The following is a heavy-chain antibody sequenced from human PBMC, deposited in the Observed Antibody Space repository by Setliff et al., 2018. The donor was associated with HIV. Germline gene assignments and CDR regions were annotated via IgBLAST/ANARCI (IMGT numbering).Heavy chain of an antibody. J-gene: IGHJ5*02. CDR2: INPSGGST. Sequence: GASVKVSCKASGYTFTTYYMHWVRQAPGQGLEWMGIINPSGGSTSYAQKFQGRVTMTRDTSTSTVYMELSSLRSEDTAVYYCARGSYCSSTSCYMLANWFDPWGQGTLVTVSS. CDR1: GYTFTTYY. V-gene: IGHV1-46*01. D-gene: IGHD2-2*02. CDR3: ARGSYCSSTSCYMLANWFDP.